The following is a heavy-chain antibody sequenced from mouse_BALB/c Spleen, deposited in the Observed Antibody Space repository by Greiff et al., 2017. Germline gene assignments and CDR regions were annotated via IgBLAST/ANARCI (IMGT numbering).Heavy chain of an antibody. Sequence: EVKLVESGGGLVKPGGSLKLSCAASGFTFSSYAMSWVRQTPEKRLEWVASISSGGSTYYPDSVKGRFTISRDNARNILYLQMSSLRSEDTAMYYCAREGSYDGYYGDAMDYWGQGTSVTVSS. CDR3: AREGSYDGYYGDAMDY. CDR2: ISSGGST. J-gene: IGHJ4*01. CDR1: GFTFSSYA. D-gene: IGHD2-3*01. V-gene: IGHV5-6-5*01.